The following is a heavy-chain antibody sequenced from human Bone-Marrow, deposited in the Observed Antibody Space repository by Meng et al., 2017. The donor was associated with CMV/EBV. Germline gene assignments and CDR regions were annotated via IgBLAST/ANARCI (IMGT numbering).Heavy chain of an antibody. D-gene: IGHD2-15*01. CDR1: GFTFSSYA. Sequence: GGSLRLSCAASGFTFSSYAMHWVRQAPGKGLEWVAVISYDGNNKYYADSVKGRFTISRDNSKNTLYLQMNSLRAEDTAVYYCARDAAPDIVGVFDPWGQGTLVTVSS. V-gene: IGHV3-30-3*01. CDR2: ISYDGNNK. CDR3: ARDAAPDIVGVFDP. J-gene: IGHJ5*02.